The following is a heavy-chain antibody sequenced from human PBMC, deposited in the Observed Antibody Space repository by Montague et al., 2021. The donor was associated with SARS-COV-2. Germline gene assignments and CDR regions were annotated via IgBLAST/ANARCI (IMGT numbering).Heavy chain of an antibody. CDR2: INHTGST. CDR1: GGSFSGYF. Sequence: SETRSLTCAVSGGSFSGYFWSWIRQPPGKGLEWIGEINHTGSTKHNPSLKSRVTISVDTSKNQFSLKVTSMTAADTAIYHCARLGDGVVPSPILGVGPYYSYYYMDVWGKGTTVTVSS. CDR3: ARLGDGVVPSPILGVGPYYSYYYMDV. J-gene: IGHJ6*03. V-gene: IGHV4-34*01. D-gene: IGHD3-10*01.